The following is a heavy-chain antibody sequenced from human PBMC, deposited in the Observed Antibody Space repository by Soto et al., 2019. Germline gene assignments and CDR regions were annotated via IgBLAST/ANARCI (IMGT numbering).Heavy chain of an antibody. J-gene: IGHJ6*02. V-gene: IGHV3-23*01. CDR2: ISGSGGST. Sequence: PGWSLRLSCSASVFTFSSYAMSWFRQAPGKGLEWVSAISGSGGSTYYADSVKGRFTISRDNSKNTLYLQMNSLRAEDTAVYYCAKAHPPNRPRYYYYYGMDVWGQGTTVTVSS. CDR1: VFTFSSYA. CDR3: AKAHPPNRPRYYYYYGMDV.